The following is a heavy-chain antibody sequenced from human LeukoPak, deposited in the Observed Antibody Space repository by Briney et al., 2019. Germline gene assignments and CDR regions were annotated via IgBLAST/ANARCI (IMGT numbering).Heavy chain of an antibody. V-gene: IGHV1-2*02. CDR1: GYTFTGYY. D-gene: IGHD4-17*01. CDR3: AAITVTKYNYAFDI. Sequence: ASVKVSCKASGYTFTGYYMHWVRQAPGQGLEWMGWINPNSGGTNYAQKFQGRVTMTRDTSISTAYMELSRLSSDDTAVYYCAAITVTKYNYAFDIWGQGTMVTVSS. CDR2: INPNSGGT. J-gene: IGHJ3*02.